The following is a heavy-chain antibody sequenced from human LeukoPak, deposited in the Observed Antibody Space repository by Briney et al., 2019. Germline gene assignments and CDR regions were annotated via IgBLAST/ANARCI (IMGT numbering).Heavy chain of an antibody. CDR3: ARGPRGMATISFDQ. CDR2: VYYSEST. V-gene: IGHV4-59*07. CDR1: GDPISRYH. Sequence: PSDTLTLTCSVSGDPISRYHWSWPRQPPGKGLEWFGHVYYSESTNYNPSFKSQFPISVDTSKNQFSLKLSSVTAADPAVYYCARGPRGMATISFDQWGQGTLVTVSS. D-gene: IGHD5-24*01. J-gene: IGHJ4*02.